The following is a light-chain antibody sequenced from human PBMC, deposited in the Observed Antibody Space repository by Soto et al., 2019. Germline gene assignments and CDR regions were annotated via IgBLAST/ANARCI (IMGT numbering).Light chain of an antibody. J-gene: IGKJ4*01. Sequence: EVGMTQSPATLSVSPGERATLSCRASQSVSSNLAWYQQKPGQTPRLLMYGASTRATGIPARFSGSGSGTEFTLTINSLQSEDFAVYYCQRYNNWPLTFGGGTKVESK. CDR1: QSVSSN. CDR2: GAS. CDR3: QRYNNWPLT. V-gene: IGKV3-15*01.